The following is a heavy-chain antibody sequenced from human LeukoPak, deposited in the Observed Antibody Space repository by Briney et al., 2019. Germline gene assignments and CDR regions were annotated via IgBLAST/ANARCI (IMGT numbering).Heavy chain of an antibody. Sequence: GGSLRLSCAASGFTFSSYGMHWVRQAPGKGLEWVAVIWYDGSNKYYADSVTGRFTISRDNSKNTLYLQMNSLRAEDTAVYYCARASDIVDPPGYYYYGMDVWGQGTTVTVSS. CDR3: ARASDIVDPPGYYYYGMDV. D-gene: IGHD5-12*01. CDR1: GFTFSSYG. V-gene: IGHV3-33*01. CDR2: IWYDGSNK. J-gene: IGHJ6*02.